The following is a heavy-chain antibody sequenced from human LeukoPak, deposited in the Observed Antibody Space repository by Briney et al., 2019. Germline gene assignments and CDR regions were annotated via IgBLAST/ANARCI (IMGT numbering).Heavy chain of an antibody. J-gene: IGHJ4*02. D-gene: IGHD3-10*01. CDR2: IYSGGST. CDR1: GFTFSSNY. Sequence: GGSLRLSCAASGFTFSSNYMRWVRQAQGKGLEWVAGIYSGGSTYYQNSVKGGFTISRKNSKRKLNIQMKRRRAEDTAVYYCAKDLRPYYYGSGSRTDYWGQGTLVTVSS. CDR3: AKDLRPYYYGSGSRTDY. V-gene: IGHV3-53*01.